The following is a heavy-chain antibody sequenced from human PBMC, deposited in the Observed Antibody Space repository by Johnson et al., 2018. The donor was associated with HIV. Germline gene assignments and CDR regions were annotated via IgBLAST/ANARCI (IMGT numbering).Heavy chain of an antibody. Sequence: VQLVESGGGVVQRGGSLRVSCAASGFTFRTYWMSWVRQAPGQGLEWVGSIKQDGSESSYVDSVKGRFTISRDNAKNSLYLQMNSLRAEDTALYYCAKDMVVRENGAFDIWGQGTMVTVSS. CDR1: GFTFRTYW. J-gene: IGHJ3*02. CDR3: AKDMVVRENGAFDI. D-gene: IGHD3-10*01. CDR2: IKQDGSES. V-gene: IGHV3-7*03.